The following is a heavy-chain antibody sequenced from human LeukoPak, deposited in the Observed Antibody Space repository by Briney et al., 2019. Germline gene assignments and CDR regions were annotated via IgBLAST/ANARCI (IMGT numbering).Heavy chain of an antibody. Sequence: GGSLRLSCAASGFTFSSYWMHWVRHAPGKGLVWVSRLGTDGSSATYADSVKGRFTISRDNAKNTVYLQMNSLRVEDTGVYYCASALTTVSPHFHFWGQGTLVSVSS. D-gene: IGHD4-17*01. J-gene: IGHJ4*02. CDR3: ASALTTVSPHFHF. V-gene: IGHV3-74*01. CDR1: GFTFSSYW. CDR2: LGTDGSSA.